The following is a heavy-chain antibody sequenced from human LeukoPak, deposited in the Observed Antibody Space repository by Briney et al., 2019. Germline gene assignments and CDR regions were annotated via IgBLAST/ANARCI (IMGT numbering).Heavy chain of an antibody. CDR1: GYTFTGYY. D-gene: IGHD6-13*01. CDR3: ARDWIAAAGIDY. CDR2: INPNSGGT. J-gene: IGHJ4*02. Sequence: WASVTVSCKASGYTFTGYYMHWVRQAPGQGLEWMGWINPNSGGTNYAQKFQGRVTMTRDTSISTAYMELSRLRSDDTAVYYCARDWIAAAGIDYWGQGTLVTVSS. V-gene: IGHV1-2*02.